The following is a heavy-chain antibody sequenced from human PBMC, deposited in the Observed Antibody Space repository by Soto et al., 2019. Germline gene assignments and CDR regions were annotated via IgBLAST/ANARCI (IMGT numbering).Heavy chain of an antibody. CDR1: GGSMSNYY. J-gene: IGHJ4*02. V-gene: IGHV4-59*01. D-gene: IGHD4-4*01. CDR2: IYYSGST. CDR3: ARSKDAYSQYYFDN. Sequence: SETLSLTCTVSGGSMSNYYWSWIRQPPGKGLEWIGYIYYSGSTNYNPSLKSRVTISVDTSKNQFSLKLSSVTAADTAVYFCARSKDAYSQYYFDNWGQGTLVTVSS.